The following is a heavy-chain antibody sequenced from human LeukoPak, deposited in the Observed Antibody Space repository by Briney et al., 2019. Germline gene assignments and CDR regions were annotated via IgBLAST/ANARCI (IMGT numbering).Heavy chain of an antibody. V-gene: IGHV4-38-2*02. Sequence: SETPSLTCTVSGYSISSGYHWGWIRQPPGKGLEWLGYIYYSGSTNYNPSLKSRVTISVDTSKNQFSLKLSSVTAADTAVYYCARDGGGITGIFGFDPWGQGTLVTVSS. CDR3: ARDGGGITGIFGFDP. J-gene: IGHJ5*02. CDR1: GYSISSGYH. CDR2: IYYSGST. D-gene: IGHD1-20*01.